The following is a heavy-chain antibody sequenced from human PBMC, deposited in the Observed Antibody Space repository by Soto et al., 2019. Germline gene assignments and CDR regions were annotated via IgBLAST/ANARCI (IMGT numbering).Heavy chain of an antibody. CDR1: GFTFSSYW. V-gene: IGHV3-74*01. D-gene: IGHD2-15*01. J-gene: IGHJ4*02. CDR2: INSDGSST. Sequence: EVQLVESGGGLVQPGGSLRLSCAASGFTFSSYWMHWVRQAPGKGLVWVSGINSDGSSTRYADSVKGRFTISRDNAKNPLYLQMNSLRAEDTGVYYCVRTSLVVAAATREDYWGQGTLVTVSS. CDR3: VRTSLVVAAATREDY.